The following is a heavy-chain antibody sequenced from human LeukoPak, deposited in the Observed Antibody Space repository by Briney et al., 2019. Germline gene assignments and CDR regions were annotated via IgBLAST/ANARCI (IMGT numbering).Heavy chain of an antibody. Sequence: SETLSLTCTVSRYSITSRYFWGWIRQPPGKGLEWIGSIYHSGSTYYNPSLKSRVTISVDTSKNQFSLKVTSVTAADTAVYYCARVNYYGSGSPGIDYWGQGTLVTVSS. CDR1: RYSITSRYF. D-gene: IGHD3-10*01. J-gene: IGHJ4*02. V-gene: IGHV4-38-2*02. CDR2: IYHSGST. CDR3: ARVNYYGSGSPGIDY.